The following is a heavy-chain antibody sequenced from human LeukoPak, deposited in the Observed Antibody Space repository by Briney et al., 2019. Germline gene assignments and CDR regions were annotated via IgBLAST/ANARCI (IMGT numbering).Heavy chain of an antibody. CDR3: ARFAVGSGSYADY. CDR2: IYYSGNT. Sequence: PSETLSLTCTVSGDSISTSNSYWGWIRQPPGKGLEWIGSIYYSGNTYYNASLKSRVTISVDTSKNQFSLKLSSVTAADTAVYYCARFAVGSGSYADYWGQGTLVTVSS. CDR1: GDSISTSNSY. D-gene: IGHD3-10*01. J-gene: IGHJ4*02. V-gene: IGHV4-39*07.